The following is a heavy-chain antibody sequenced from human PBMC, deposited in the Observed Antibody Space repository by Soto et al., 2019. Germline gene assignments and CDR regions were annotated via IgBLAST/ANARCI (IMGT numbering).Heavy chain of an antibody. V-gene: IGHV1-69*01. J-gene: IGHJ3*02. CDR1: GGTFSNYA. D-gene: IGHD3-10*01. CDR3: ARKAESYGFDI. Sequence: QVQLVQSGAEVKKPGSSVKVSCEASGGTFSNYAINWVRQAPGQGLEWMGGFIPIFDAANYAQNFRGRVTITADESTSTAYMELSGLRSEDTAMYYCARKAESYGFDIWGQGTLVTVS. CDR2: FIPIFDAA.